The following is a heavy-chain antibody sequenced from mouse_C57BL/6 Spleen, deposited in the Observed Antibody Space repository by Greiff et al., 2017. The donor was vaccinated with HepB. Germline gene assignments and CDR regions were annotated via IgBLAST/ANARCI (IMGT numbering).Heavy chain of an antibody. CDR3: ARWGNYGWNFDY. CDR2: IYPRSGNT. D-gene: IGHD2-1*01. CDR1: GYTFTSYG. J-gene: IGHJ2*01. Sequence: VQLQQSGAELARPGASVKLSCKASGYTFTSYGISWVKQRTGQGLEWIGEIYPRSGNTYYNEKFKGKATLTADKSSSTAYMELRSLTSEDSAVYFCARWGNYGWNFDYWGQGTTLTVSS. V-gene: IGHV1-81*01.